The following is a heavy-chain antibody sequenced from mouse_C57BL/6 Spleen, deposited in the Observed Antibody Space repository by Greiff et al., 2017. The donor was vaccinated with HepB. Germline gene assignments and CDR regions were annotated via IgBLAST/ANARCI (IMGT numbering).Heavy chain of an antibody. CDR3: ARFLSITTVESYFDY. J-gene: IGHJ2*01. V-gene: IGHV7-3*01. CDR1: GFTFTDYY. Sequence: EVKLTESGGGLVQPGGSLSLSCAASGFTFTDYYMSWVRQPPGKALEWLGFIRNKANGYTTEYSASVKGRFTISRDNSQSILYLQMNALRAEDSATYYCARFLSITTVESYFDYWGQGTTLTVSS. D-gene: IGHD1-1*01. CDR2: IRNKANGYTT.